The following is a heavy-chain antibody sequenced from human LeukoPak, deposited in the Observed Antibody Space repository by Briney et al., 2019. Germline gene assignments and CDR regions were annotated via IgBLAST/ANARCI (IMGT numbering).Heavy chain of an antibody. J-gene: IGHJ4*02. Sequence: GGSLRLSCAASGFXFSDYYISWIRQAPGKGLEWVSYISSSSSYTNYADSVKGRFTISRDNAKNSLYLQMNSLRAEDTAVYYCARERRYYDSSGYPYEYWGQGTLVTVSS. CDR2: ISSSSSYT. CDR3: ARERRYYDSSGYPYEY. CDR1: GFXFSDYY. V-gene: IGHV3-11*05. D-gene: IGHD3-22*01.